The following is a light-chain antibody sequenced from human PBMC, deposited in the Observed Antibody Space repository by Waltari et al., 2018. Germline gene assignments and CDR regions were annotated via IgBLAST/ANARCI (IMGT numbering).Light chain of an antibody. J-gene: IGKJ2*01. CDR2: ATS. Sequence: VIWMTQSPPLLSASTGDRFTITCRVSQDISGSLAWYQQKPGKAPDLLIFATSTLQRGVPSRFSGGGSGTDFTLTITYLQSEDFATYFCQQYYTFPYTFGQGTKLEI. CDR3: QQYYTFPYT. V-gene: IGKV1D-8*01. CDR1: QDISGS.